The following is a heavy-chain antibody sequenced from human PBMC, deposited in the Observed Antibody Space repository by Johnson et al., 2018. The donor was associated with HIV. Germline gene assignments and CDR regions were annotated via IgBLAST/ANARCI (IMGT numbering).Heavy chain of an antibody. D-gene: IGHD5-18*01. CDR3: ARDRGGYSYGYDSDAFDS. J-gene: IGHJ3*02. CDR1: GFTVSSYP. Sequence: QVQLVESGGDVVQPGRSLRLSCAASGFTVSSYPMHWVRQAPGKGLEWVAFIRYDGSNKYYADSVKGRFTISRDNSKNTLYLQMNSLRAEDTAVYYCARDRGGYSYGYDSDAFDSWGQGTMVTVSS. V-gene: IGHV3-30*14. CDR2: IRYDGSNK.